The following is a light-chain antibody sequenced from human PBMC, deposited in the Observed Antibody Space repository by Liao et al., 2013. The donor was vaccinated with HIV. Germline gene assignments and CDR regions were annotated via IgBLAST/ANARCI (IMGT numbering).Light chain of an antibody. CDR1: IGKKY. V-gene: IGLV3-27*01. CDR2: KDS. J-gene: IGLJ3*02. CDR3: YSAADNNKV. Sequence: SYELTQPSSVSVSPGQTARITCSRRCIGKKYGRWFQQKPGQAPVVVIYKDSERPSGIPERFSGSSSGTTVTLTISGAQVEDEADYYCYSAADNNKVFGGGTKLTVL.